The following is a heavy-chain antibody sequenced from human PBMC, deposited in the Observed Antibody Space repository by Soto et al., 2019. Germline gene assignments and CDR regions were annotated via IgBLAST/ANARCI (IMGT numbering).Heavy chain of an antibody. CDR3: AKDPRWYSSGSIRVY. D-gene: IGHD6-19*01. V-gene: IGHV3-23*01. CDR2: ISGSGGST. J-gene: IGHJ4*02. CDR1: GFTFSSYA. Sequence: GGSLRLSCAASGFTFSSYAMSWVRQAPGKGLEWVSAISGSGGSTYYADSVKGRFTISRDNSKNTLYLQMNSLRAEDTAVYYCAKDPRWYSSGSIRVYWGQGTLVTVSS.